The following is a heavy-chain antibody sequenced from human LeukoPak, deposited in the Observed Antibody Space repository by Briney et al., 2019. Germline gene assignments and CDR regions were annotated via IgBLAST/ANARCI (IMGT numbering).Heavy chain of an antibody. CDR3: ASEWFGESPPDY. CDR2: IYTSGST. Sequence: SETLSLTCTVSGGSISSYYWSWIRQPAGRGLEWIGRIYTSGSTNYNPSLKSRVTISVDTSKNQFSLKLSSVTAADTAVYYCASEWFGESPPDYWGQGTLVTVSS. D-gene: IGHD3-10*01. CDR1: GGSISSYY. V-gene: IGHV4-4*07. J-gene: IGHJ4*02.